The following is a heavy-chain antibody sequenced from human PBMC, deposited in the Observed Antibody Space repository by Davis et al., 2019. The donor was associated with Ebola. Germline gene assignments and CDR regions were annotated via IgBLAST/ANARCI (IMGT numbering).Heavy chain of an antibody. CDR3: ARGRPSPGDYVSWFDP. CDR2: INHSGST. V-gene: IGHV4-34*01. CDR1: GGSFSGYY. Sequence: GSLRLSCAVYGGSFSGYYWSWIRQPPGKGLEWIGEINHSGSTNYNPSLKSRVTISVDTSKNQFSLKLSSVTAADTAVYYCARGRPSPGDYVSWFDPWGQGTLVTVSS. J-gene: IGHJ5*02. D-gene: IGHD4-17*01.